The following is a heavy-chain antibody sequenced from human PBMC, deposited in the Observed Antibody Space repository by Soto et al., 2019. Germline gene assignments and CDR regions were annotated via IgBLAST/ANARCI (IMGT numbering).Heavy chain of an antibody. CDR3: ARDNCSSTSCYAFDI. V-gene: IGHV3-7*01. CDR2: IKQDGSEK. D-gene: IGHD2-2*01. CDR1: GFTFSSYW. Sequence: GGSLRLSCAASGFTFSSYWMSWVRQAPGKGLEWVANIKQDGSEKYYVDSVKGRFTISRDNAKNSLYLQMNSLRAEDTAVYYCARDNCSSTSCYAFDIWGQGTMVTVSS. J-gene: IGHJ3*02.